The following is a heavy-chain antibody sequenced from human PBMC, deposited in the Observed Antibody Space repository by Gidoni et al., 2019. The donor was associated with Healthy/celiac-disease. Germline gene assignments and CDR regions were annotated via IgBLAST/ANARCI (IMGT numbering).Heavy chain of an antibody. D-gene: IGHD1-26*01. CDR3: ARGEGATYYFDY. CDR1: GYRFTSYW. V-gene: IGHV5-51*01. Sequence: EVQLVQSGAAVKKPGESLQISCTGSGYRFTSYWTGWVRQRPGKGLEWMGIIYPGDSDTRYSPSFQGQVTISADKSISTAYLQWSSLKASDTAMYYWARGEGATYYFDYWGQGTLVTVSS. J-gene: IGHJ4*02. CDR2: IYPGDSDT.